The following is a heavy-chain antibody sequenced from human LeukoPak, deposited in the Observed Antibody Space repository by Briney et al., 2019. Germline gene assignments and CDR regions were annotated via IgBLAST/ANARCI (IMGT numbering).Heavy chain of an antibody. CDR1: GGSLGTYY. J-gene: IGHJ5*02. CDR2: IFPTGST. V-gene: IGHV4-4*07. D-gene: IGHD7-27*01. CDR3: ARLTGPRDKWSDP. Sequence: SETQSLTCTVSGGSLGTYYWNWIRQPAGKGLEWIGRIFPTGSTSYNPSLESRVTMSVDRSKNQFSLKMKSLTAADTAVYYCARLTGPRDKWSDPWGQGILVTVSS.